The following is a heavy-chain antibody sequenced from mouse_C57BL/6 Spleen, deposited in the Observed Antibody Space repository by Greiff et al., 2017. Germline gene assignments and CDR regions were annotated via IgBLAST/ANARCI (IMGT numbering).Heavy chain of an antibody. CDR2: IHPNSGST. D-gene: IGHD1-1*01. Sequence: QVQLQQPGAELVKPGASVKLSCKASGYTFPCYWMHWVKQRPGQGLEWIGMIHPNSGSTNYNEKFKSKATLTVDKSASTAYMQLSSLRSEDSAFYYYARYYVAMDYWGQGTSVTVSS. CDR3: ARYYVAMDY. J-gene: IGHJ4*01. V-gene: IGHV1-64*01. CDR1: GYTFPCYW.